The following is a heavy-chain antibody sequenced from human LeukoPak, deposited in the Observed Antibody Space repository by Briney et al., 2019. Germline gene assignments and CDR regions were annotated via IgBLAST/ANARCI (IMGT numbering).Heavy chain of an antibody. Sequence: PGGSLRLSCAASGFTFSSYSMNWVRQAPGKGLEWVSSISSSSSYIYYADSVKGRFTISRDNAKNSLYLQMNSLRAEDTAVYYCARDELDFWSGYSAFDIWGQGTMVTVSS. CDR2: ISSSSSYI. D-gene: IGHD3-3*01. J-gene: IGHJ3*02. CDR1: GFTFSSYS. V-gene: IGHV3-21*01. CDR3: ARDELDFWSGYSAFDI.